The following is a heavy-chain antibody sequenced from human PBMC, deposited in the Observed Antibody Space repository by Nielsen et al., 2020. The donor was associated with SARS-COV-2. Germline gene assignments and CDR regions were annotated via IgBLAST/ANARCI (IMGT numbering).Heavy chain of an antibody. CDR3: TSGYDFTYGMDV. Sequence: GGSLRLSCAASGFTFDDYAMHWARQAPGKGLEWVSGISWNSGSIGYADSVKGRFTISRDNAKNSLYLQMNSLRAEDTALYYCTSGYDFTYGMDVWGQGTTVTVSS. J-gene: IGHJ6*02. CDR1: GFTFDDYA. CDR2: ISWNSGSI. D-gene: IGHD5-12*01. V-gene: IGHV3-9*01.